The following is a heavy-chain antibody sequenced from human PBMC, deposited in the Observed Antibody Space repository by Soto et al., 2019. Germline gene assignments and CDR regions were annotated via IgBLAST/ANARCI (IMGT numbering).Heavy chain of an antibody. Sequence: GGSLRLSCAASGFTFSSYAMHWVRQAPGKGLEWVAVISYDGSNKYYADSVKGRFTISRDNSKNTLYLQMNSLRAEDTAVYYCARSDDFGVALTRSGAFDIWGQGTMVTVSS. J-gene: IGHJ3*02. CDR1: GFTFSSYA. V-gene: IGHV3-30-3*01. CDR2: ISYDGSNK. CDR3: ARSDDFGVALTRSGAFDI. D-gene: IGHD3-3*01.